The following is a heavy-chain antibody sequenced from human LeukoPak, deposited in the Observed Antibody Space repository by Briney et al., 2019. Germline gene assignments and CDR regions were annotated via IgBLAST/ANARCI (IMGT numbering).Heavy chain of an antibody. J-gene: IGHJ4*02. V-gene: IGHV1-69*13. CDR2: IIPIFGTA. Sequence: ASVKVSCKASVGTFSSYAISWVRQAPGQGLEWMGGIIPIFGTANYAQKFQGRVTITADESTSTAYMELSSLRSEDTAVYYCARDRVWFGESFDYWGQGTLVTVSS. CDR3: ARDRVWFGESFDY. CDR1: VGTFSSYA. D-gene: IGHD3-10*01.